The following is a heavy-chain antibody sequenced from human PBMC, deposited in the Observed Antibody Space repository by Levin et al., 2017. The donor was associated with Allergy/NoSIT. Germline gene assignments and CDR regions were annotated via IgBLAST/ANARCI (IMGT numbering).Heavy chain of an antibody. CDR3: AREDYDILTGPYPRPQFDY. Sequence: SQTLSLTCAISGDSVSSNSAAWNWIRQSPSRGLEWLGRTYYRSKWYNDYAVSVKSRITINPDTSKNQFSLQLNSVTPEDTAVYYCAREDYDILTGPYPRPQFDYWGQGTLVTVSS. J-gene: IGHJ4*02. D-gene: IGHD3-9*01. CDR2: TYYRSKWYN. V-gene: IGHV6-1*01. CDR1: GDSVSSNSAA.